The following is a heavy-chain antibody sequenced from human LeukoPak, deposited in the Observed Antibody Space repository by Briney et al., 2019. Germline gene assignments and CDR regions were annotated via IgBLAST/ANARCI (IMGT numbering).Heavy chain of an antibody. CDR3: GRHAYYDYFDY. CDR1: GYTFTSYD. V-gene: IGHV1-8*03. Sequence: ASVKVSCKASGYTFTSYDINWVRQATGQGLEWMGWMSPNSGNTGYAQKFQGRVTITADESTSTAYMELSSLRSEDTAVYYCGRHAYYDYFDYWGQGTPVTVSS. J-gene: IGHJ4*02. CDR2: MSPNSGNT. D-gene: IGHD1-26*01.